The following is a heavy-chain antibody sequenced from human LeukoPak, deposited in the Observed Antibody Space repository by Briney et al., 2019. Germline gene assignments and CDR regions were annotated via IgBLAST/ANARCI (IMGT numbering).Heavy chain of an antibody. Sequence: GESLKISCKGSGYSFTSYWIGWVRQVPGKGLEWMGIIYPGDSDTRYSPSFQGQVTISADKSISTAYLQWSSLKASDTAMYYCARGTTRITGTMGYYYYYMDVWGKGTTVTVSS. CDR1: GYSFTSYW. D-gene: IGHD1-20*01. J-gene: IGHJ6*03. V-gene: IGHV5-51*01. CDR3: ARGTTRITGTMGYYYYYMDV. CDR2: IYPGDSDT.